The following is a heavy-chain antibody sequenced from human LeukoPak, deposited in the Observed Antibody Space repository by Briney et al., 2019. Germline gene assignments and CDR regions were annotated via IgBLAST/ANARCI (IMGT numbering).Heavy chain of an antibody. CDR1: GYTFTTHW. J-gene: IGHJ4*02. Sequence: GESLKISCKGSGYTFTTHWIAWVRQMPGKGLEWMGIIYCGDSSTRYSPSFQGQVTISADKSISTAYLQWSSLKASDTAMYYCARWAGSYGHTYYFDYWGQGTLVTVSS. CDR3: ARWAGSYGHTYYFDY. D-gene: IGHD5-18*01. V-gene: IGHV5-51*01. CDR2: IYCGDSST.